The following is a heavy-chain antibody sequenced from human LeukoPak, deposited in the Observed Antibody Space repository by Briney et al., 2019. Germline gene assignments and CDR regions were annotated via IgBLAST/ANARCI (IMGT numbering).Heavy chain of an antibody. V-gene: IGHV1-24*01. CDR1: GYTLTELS. J-gene: IGHJ6*02. CDR2: FDPEDGET. D-gene: IGHD6-13*01. Sequence: EASVKVSCKVSGYTLTELSMHWVRQAPGKGLEWMGGFDPEDGETIYAQKFQGRVTMTEDTSTDTAYMELSSLRSEDTAVYYCATSRWQLVPYYYYGMDVWGQGTTVTVSS. CDR3: ATSRWQLVPYYYYGMDV.